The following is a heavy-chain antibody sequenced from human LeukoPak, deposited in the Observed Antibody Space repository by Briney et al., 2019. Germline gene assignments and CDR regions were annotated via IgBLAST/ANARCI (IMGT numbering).Heavy chain of an antibody. J-gene: IGHJ4*02. CDR1: VYTFNTYG. Sequence: GASVKVSCKASVYTFNTYGISWVRQAPGQGLEWMGWISAYNGNTNYAQKLQGRVTMTTDTSTSTAYMELRSLRSDDTAVYYCARDMVREVTVLDYWGQGTLVTVSS. D-gene: IGHD3-10*01. V-gene: IGHV1-18*01. CDR3: ARDMVREVTVLDY. CDR2: ISAYNGNT.